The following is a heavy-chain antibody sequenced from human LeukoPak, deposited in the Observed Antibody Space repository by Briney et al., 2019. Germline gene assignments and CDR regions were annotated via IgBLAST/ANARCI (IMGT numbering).Heavy chain of an antibody. D-gene: IGHD1-26*01. Sequence: SETLSFTCTVSGGSISSYYWSWIRQPPGKGLEWIGYIYTSGSTNYNPSLKSRVTISVDTSKNQFSLKLSSVTAADTAVYYCARGGLVGATTLVPFIHWGQGTLVTVSS. V-gene: IGHV4-4*09. CDR2: IYTSGST. CDR3: ARGGLVGATTLVPFIH. CDR1: GGSISSYY. J-gene: IGHJ4*02.